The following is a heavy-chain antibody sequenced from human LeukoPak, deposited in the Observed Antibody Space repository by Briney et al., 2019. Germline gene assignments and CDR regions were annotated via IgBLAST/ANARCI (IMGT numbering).Heavy chain of an antibody. D-gene: IGHD6-13*01. Sequence: GGSLRLSCVVSGFTLSDYGIHWVRQAPGRGLQWVAFIPFDGSHKYHADSVKGRFTISRDNSKNTLYLQMISLRAEDTAVYYCANAYSSSWYTFWGQGTLVTVSS. CDR1: GFTLSDYG. J-gene: IGHJ4*02. V-gene: IGHV3-30*02. CDR2: IPFDGSHK. CDR3: ANAYSSSWYTF.